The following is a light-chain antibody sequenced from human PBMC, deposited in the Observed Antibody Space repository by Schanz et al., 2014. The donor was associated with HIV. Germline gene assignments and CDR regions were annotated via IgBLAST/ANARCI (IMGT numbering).Light chain of an antibody. V-gene: IGKV3D-20*02. J-gene: IGKJ3*01. CDR1: QSVSFK. Sequence: EIVLTQSPGTLSLSRGERATLSCRASQSVSFKLAWYQQKPGQAPRLLIYDTSGRATGIPDRFSGSGAGTDFTLTISRLEPEDFAVYFCQQRINWPLTFGPGTKVDIK. CDR3: QQRINWPLT. CDR2: DTS.